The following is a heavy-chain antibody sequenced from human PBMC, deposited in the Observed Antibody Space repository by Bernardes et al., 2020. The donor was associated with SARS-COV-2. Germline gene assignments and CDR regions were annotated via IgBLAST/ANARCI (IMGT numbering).Heavy chain of an antibody. D-gene: IGHD6-13*01. CDR3: ARTAHTIAAAGYYYYYYGMDV. CDR1: GFTVSSNY. J-gene: IGHJ6*02. CDR2: IYSDGST. Sequence: GGSLRLSCAASGFTVSSNYMSWVRQAPGKGLEWVSVIYSDGSTYYADSSKGRFTISRDNSKNTLYLQMNSLRTEDTAVYYCARTAHTIAAAGYYYYYYGMDVWGQGTTVTVSS. V-gene: IGHV3-66*02.